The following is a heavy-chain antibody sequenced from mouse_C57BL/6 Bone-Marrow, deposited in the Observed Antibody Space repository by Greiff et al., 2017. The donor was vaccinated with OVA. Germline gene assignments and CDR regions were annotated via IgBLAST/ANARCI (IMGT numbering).Heavy chain of an antibody. V-gene: IGHV1-5*01. CDR2: IYPGNSDT. CDR1: GYTFTSYW. J-gene: IGHJ1*03. D-gene: IGHD1-1*01. CDR3: TRPHYYGSSYVIWYFDV. Sequence: EVKLQQSGPVLARPGASVKMSCKTSGYTFTSYWMHWVKQRPGQGLEWIGAIYPGNSDTSYNQKFKGKAKLTAVTSASTAYMELSSLTNEDSAVYYCTRPHYYGSSYVIWYFDVWGTGTTVTVSS.